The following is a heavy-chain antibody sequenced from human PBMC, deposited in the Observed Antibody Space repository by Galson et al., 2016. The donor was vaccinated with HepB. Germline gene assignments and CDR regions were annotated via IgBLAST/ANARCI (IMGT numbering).Heavy chain of an antibody. CDR1: GHTFTTYT. D-gene: IGHD1-14*01. J-gene: IGHJ4*02. V-gene: IGHV1-3*01. CDR3: ARDPNRAY. CDR2: ISGDNGNT. Sequence: SVKVSCKASGHTFTTYTVHWVRQAPGQGLEWMGWISGDNGNTKYSQELQGRVTITRNTSASTTYMELSSLRSDDTAVYYCARDPNRAYWGQGTLVTVSS.